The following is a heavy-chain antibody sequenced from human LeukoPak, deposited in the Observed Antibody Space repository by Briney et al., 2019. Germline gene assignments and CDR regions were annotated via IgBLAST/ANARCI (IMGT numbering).Heavy chain of an antibody. CDR3: ARESSGTYHNPLGYMDV. D-gene: IGHD3-10*01. J-gene: IGHJ6*03. V-gene: IGHV4-4*07. CDR2: IFTSGIT. CDR1: SGSISIYY. Sequence: SETLSRTCTGSSGSISIYYWNWIRQPAGKGLEWIGRIFTSGITNYNPSLKSRVTMSVDTSKNQFSLKLTSVTAADTAVYYCARESSGTYHNPLGYMDVWGKGTTVTVSS.